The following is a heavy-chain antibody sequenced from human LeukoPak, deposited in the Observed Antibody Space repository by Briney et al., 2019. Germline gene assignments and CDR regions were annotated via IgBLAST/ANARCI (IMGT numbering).Heavy chain of an antibody. CDR2: IYYSGST. J-gene: IGHJ5*02. Sequence: SETLSLTCTVSGGSISSYYWSWIRQPPGKGLESIGYIYYSGSTNYNPSLKSRVTISVDTSKNQFSLKLSSVTAADTAVYYCARGFGELFYWFDPWGQGTLVTVSS. D-gene: IGHD3-10*01. CDR3: ARGFGELFYWFDP. V-gene: IGHV4-59*01. CDR1: GGSISSYY.